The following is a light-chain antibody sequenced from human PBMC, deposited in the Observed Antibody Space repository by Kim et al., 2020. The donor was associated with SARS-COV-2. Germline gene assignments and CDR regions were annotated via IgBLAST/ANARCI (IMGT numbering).Light chain of an antibody. J-gene: IGKJ2*01. CDR3: MQALQTPYT. Sequence: EPAYISCRSSQSPLHSNGYNYLDWYLQKPGQSPQLLIYLGSNRASGVPDRFSGSGSGTDFTLTISRVEAEDVGVYYCMQALQTPYTFGQGTKLEI. CDR1: QSPLHSNGYNY. CDR2: LGS. V-gene: IGKV2-28*01.